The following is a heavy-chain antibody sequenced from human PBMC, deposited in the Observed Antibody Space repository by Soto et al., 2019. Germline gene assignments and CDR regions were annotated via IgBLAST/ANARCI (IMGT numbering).Heavy chain of an antibody. Sequence: PGESLKISCKGSGYSFTSYWISWVRQMPGKGLEWMGRIDPSDSYTNYSPSFQGHVTISADKSISTAYLQWSSLKASDTAMYYCACPRGPPVRNSSIYYGMDVWGQGTTVTVSS. CDR3: ACPRGPPVRNSSIYYGMDV. D-gene: IGHD2-21*01. CDR1: GYSFTSYW. CDR2: IDPSDSYT. V-gene: IGHV5-10-1*01. J-gene: IGHJ6*02.